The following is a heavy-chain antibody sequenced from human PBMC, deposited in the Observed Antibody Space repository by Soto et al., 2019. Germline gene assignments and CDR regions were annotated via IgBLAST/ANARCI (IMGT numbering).Heavy chain of an antibody. CDR3: ARRARPDFYYMDV. CDR1: GFTLSGYS. CDR2: ISSNGVGT. D-gene: IGHD6-6*01. J-gene: IGHJ6*03. Sequence: GGSLTLSCAASGFTLSGYSMDWVRQAPGKGLEYVSGISSNGVGTYYANSVQGRFTISRDNSKNTVYLQMGSLRPEDMAVYYCARRARPDFYYMDVWGKGTTVTVS. V-gene: IGHV3-64*01.